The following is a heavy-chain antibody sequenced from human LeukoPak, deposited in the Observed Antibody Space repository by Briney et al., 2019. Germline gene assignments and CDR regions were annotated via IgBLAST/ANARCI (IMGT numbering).Heavy chain of an antibody. CDR2: ISSSSSTI. CDR3: ARVLHKRNYDSSVYYGY. Sequence: GGSLRLSCAASGFTFSDYYMSWIRQAPGKGLEWVSYISSSSSTIYYADSVKGRFTISRDNAKNSLYLRMNSLRAEDTAVYYCARVLHKRNYDSSVYYGYWGQGTLVTVSS. D-gene: IGHD3-22*01. J-gene: IGHJ4*02. CDR1: GFTFSDYY. V-gene: IGHV3-11*04.